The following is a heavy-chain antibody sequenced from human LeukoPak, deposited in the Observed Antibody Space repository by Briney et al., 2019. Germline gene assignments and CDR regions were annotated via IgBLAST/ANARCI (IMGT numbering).Heavy chain of an antibody. CDR1: GGSFIGYY. D-gene: IGHD2-2*02. V-gene: IGHV4-34*01. CDR2: INHSGRT. CDR3: ARGRGYCSSTSCYTVHWFDP. Sequence: SESLSLTCAVYGGSFIGYYWSWIRQPPGKGLEWIGEINHSGRTNYNPSRKSRFTISVDTSKNQFSLKLSSVTAADTAVYYCARGRGYCSSTSCYTVHWFDPWGQGTLVTVSS. J-gene: IGHJ5*02.